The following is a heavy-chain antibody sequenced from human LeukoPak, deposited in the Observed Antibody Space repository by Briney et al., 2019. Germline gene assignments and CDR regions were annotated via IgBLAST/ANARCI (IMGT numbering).Heavy chain of an antibody. CDR1: GFTFSTYC. D-gene: IGHD2-21*02. CDR2: IGISGVTT. J-gene: IGHJ4*02. Sequence: PGGSLRLSCAASGFTFSTYCMSWVRQAPGKGLEWVSGIGISGVTTYYADSVKGRFTISRDNAKNSLYLQMNSLRAEDTAAYYCARGLCGGDCYSDWGQGTLVTVSS. V-gene: IGHV3-23*01. CDR3: ARGLCGGDCYSD.